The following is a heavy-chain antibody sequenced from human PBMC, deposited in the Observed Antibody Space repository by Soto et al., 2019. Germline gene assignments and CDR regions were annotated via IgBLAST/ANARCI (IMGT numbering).Heavy chain of an antibody. V-gene: IGHV3-33*01. CDR2: IWYDGSNK. J-gene: IGHJ4*02. D-gene: IGHD6-19*01. CDR3: AREGGYSSGWYYFDY. Sequence: GSLRLSCAASGFNFSSYGMHWVRQAPGKGLEWVAVIWYDGSNKYYADSVKGRFTISRDNSKNTLYLQMNSLRAEDTAVYYCAREGGYSSGWYYFDYWGQGTLVTVSS. CDR1: GFNFSSYG.